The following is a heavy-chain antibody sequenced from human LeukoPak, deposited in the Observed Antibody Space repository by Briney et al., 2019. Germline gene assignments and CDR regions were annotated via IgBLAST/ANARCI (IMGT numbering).Heavy chain of an antibody. CDR1: GFPFSSYA. V-gene: IGHV3-23*01. J-gene: IGHJ4*02. CDR2: ISGSGGST. Sequence: GGSLRLSCAASGFPFSSYAMSWVRQAPGKGLEWVSAISGSGGSTYYADSVKGRFTISRDNSKNTLDLQMNSLRAEDTAVYYCAKDRVPLGIGYWGQGTLVTVSS. D-gene: IGHD2-2*01. CDR3: AKDRVPLGIGY.